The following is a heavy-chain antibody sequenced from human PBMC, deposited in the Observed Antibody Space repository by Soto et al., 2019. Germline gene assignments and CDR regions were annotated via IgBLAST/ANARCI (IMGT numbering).Heavy chain of an antibody. D-gene: IGHD1-26*01. CDR2: ISYDGSNK. V-gene: IGHV3-30-3*01. CDR1: GFTFSSYA. CDR3: ARERVRYCGSHPAGVVS. J-gene: IGHJ5*02. Sequence: QVQLVESGGGVVQPGRSLRLSCAASGFTFSSYAMHWVRQAPGKGLEWVAVISYDGSNKYYADSVKGRFTISRDNSNITLYLHMTGLRAENTAVYYCARERVRYCGSHPAGVVSWGQGTLLSVSS.